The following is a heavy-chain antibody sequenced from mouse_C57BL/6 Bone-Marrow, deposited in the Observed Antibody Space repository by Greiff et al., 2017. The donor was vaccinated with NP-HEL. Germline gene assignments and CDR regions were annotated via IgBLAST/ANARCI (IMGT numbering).Heavy chain of an antibody. Sequence: EVKLMESGGGLVQPGGSLKLSCAASGFTFSDYYMYWVRQTPEKRLEWVAYISNGGGSTYYPDTVKGRFTISRDNAKNTLYLQMSRLKSEDTAMYYCARPYDGYYVYFDYWGQGTTLTVSS. V-gene: IGHV5-12*01. J-gene: IGHJ2*01. CDR3: ARPYDGYYVYFDY. D-gene: IGHD2-3*01. CDR1: GFTFSDYY. CDR2: ISNGGGST.